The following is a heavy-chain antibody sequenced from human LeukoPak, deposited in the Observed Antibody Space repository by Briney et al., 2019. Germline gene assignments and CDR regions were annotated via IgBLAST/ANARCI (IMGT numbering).Heavy chain of an antibody. CDR2: IYPGDSNT. D-gene: IGHD4-17*01. J-gene: IGHJ6*02. V-gene: IGHV5-51*01. Sequence: GESLTISCKGSGYSSTSYWIGWVRQMTGKGLEWMGIIYPGDSNTRYSPSFQAQLTISAAKSISTAYLQWSSLKASDTAMYYCARRNYGDKPFQYYYGMDVWGQGTTVTVSS. CDR1: GYSSTSYW. CDR3: ARRNYGDKPFQYYYGMDV.